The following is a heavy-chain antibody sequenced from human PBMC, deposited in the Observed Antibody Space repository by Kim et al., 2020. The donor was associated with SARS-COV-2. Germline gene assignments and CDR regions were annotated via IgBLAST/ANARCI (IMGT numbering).Heavy chain of an antibody. V-gene: IGHV1-24*01. D-gene: IGHD3-10*01. J-gene: IGHJ5*02. CDR2: FDPEDGET. Sequence: ASVKVSCKASGYTLTELSMHWVRQAPGKGLEWMGGFDPEDGETIYAQKFQGRVTMTEDTSTDTAYMELSSLRSEDTAVYYCATETRGWFGELPNNWFDPWGQGTLVTVSS. CDR1: GYTLTELS. CDR3: ATETRGWFGELPNNWFDP.